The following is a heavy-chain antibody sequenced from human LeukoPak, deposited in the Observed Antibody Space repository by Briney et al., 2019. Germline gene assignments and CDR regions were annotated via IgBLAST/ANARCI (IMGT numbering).Heavy chain of an antibody. V-gene: IGHV1-46*01. CDR1: GYTFTSYY. CDR3: ARDGSVFGSAGVLVYFDY. D-gene: IGHD3-10*01. J-gene: IGHJ4*02. CDR2: INPSGGST. Sequence: ASVKVSCKASGYTFTSYYMHWVRQAPGQGLEWMGIINPSGGSTSYAQKFQGRVTMTRDTSTSTVYMELSSLRSEDTAVYYCARDGSVFGSAGVLVYFDYWGQGTLVTVSS.